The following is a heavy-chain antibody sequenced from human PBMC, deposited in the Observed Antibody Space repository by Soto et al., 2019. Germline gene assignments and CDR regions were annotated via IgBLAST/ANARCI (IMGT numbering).Heavy chain of an antibody. V-gene: IGHV4-30-2*01. D-gene: IGHD3-22*01. CDR2: IYNSGST. CDR3: ARVSGYYDSSGYFRSSWFDP. Sequence: QRQLQESGSGLVKPSQTLSLTCAVSGGSISSGGYSWSWIRQPPGKGLEWIGYIYNSGSTYYNPALKRRVTILVDRSKNQFSLKLSSVTAADTAVYYCARVSGYYDSSGYFRSSWFDPWGQGTLVTVSS. CDR1: GGSISSGGYS. J-gene: IGHJ5*02.